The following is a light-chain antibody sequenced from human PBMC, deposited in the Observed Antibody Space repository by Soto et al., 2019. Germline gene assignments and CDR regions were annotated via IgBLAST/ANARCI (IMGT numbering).Light chain of an antibody. J-gene: IGKJ1*01. CDR2: GAS. Sequence: IVLTQSPGTLSSSPGERATLSCRASQSVSSSYLAWYQQKPSQAPRLLIYGASSRATGIPDSCSGSGSGTDFTLTISRLEAEDVAVYYCQQCDSSLWTFGQGTKVEIK. CDR3: QQCDSSLWT. CDR1: QSVSSSY. V-gene: IGKV3-20*01.